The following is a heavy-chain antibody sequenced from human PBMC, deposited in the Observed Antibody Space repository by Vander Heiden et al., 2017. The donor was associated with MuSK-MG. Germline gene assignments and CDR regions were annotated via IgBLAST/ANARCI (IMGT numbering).Heavy chain of an antibody. CDR3: AKYHKYSSGQGFLDY. CDR2: ISSTSSST. D-gene: IGHD6-19*01. Sequence: EVQLLEAAGALSQPAGPLSISWSASRSTLSRYALIWLRQAPGKRLEWVSTISSTSSSTRYEDAVKGRFTISRDNSGNTLFLQVDSLRAEDTAGYYCAKYHKYSSGQGFLDYWGQGTLVTVSS. CDR1: RSTLSRYA. V-gene: IGHV3-23*01. J-gene: IGHJ4*02.